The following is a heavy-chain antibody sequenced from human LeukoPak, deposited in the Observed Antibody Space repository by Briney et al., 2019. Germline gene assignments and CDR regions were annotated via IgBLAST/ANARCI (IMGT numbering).Heavy chain of an antibody. CDR1: GYTFTSYD. CDR3: ARGLVGAPLPFY. J-gene: IGHJ4*02. D-gene: IGHD1-26*01. V-gene: IGHV1-8*03. Sequence: VASVKVSCMASGYTFTSYDINWVRQATGQGLEWMGWMNPNSGNTGYAQKFQGRVTITRNTSISTAYMELSSLRSEDTAVYYCARGLVGAPLPFYWGQGTLVTVSS. CDR2: MNPNSGNT.